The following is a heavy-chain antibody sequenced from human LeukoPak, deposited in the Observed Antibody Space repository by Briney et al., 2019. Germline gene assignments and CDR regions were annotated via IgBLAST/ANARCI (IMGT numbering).Heavy chain of an antibody. D-gene: IGHD2-15*01. CDR1: GYTFTSYY. Sequence: GASVKVSCKASGYTFTSYYIHWVRQAPGQGLEWVGWINPNSGGTNSAQKFQGRVTMTGDASTSTAYMELSSLTSDDTAVYYCARDFHNKKWYDGPGYYFDFWGQGTLVTVSS. CDR3: ARDFHNKKWYDGPGYYFDF. V-gene: IGHV1-2*02. J-gene: IGHJ4*02. CDR2: INPNSGGT.